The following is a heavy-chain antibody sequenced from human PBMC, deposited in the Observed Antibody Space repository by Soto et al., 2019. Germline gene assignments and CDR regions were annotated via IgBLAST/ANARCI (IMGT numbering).Heavy chain of an antibody. CDR2: ISGSGSST. CDR3: AKQPHYDFWSVYNYCMDV. Sequence: EVQLLESGGGSVQSGGSLRLSCAASAFTFSNYAMSWVRQAPGKGLEWVSGISGSGSSTYYADSVKGRFSMSRDNSKNTLYLQMNRLRDDDTALYYCAKQPHYDFWSVYNYCMDVWGQGTTVTVS. J-gene: IGHJ6*02. CDR1: AFTFSNYA. D-gene: IGHD3-3*01. V-gene: IGHV3-23*01.